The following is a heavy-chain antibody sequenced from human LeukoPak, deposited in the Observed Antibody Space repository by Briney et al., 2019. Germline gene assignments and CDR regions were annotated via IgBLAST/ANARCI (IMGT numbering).Heavy chain of an antibody. J-gene: IGHJ6*03. CDR3: ARDRGYSYGYNYYYMDV. CDR1: GYTFTSYG. V-gene: IGHV1-18*01. Sequence: ASVKVSCKASGYTFTSYGISWVRQAPGQGLEWMGWISAYNGNTNYAQKLQGRVTMTTDTSTSTAYMALRSLRSDDTAVYYCARDRGYSYGYNYYYMDVWGKGTTVTVSS. CDR2: ISAYNGNT. D-gene: IGHD5-18*01.